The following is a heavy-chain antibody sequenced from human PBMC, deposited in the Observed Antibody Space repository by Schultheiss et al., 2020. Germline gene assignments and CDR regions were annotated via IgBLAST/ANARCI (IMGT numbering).Heavy chain of an antibody. CDR1: GGSISSGGYY. CDR2: IYYSGST. J-gene: IGHJ4*02. D-gene: IGHD6-6*01. V-gene: IGHV4-31*03. Sequence: SETLSLTCTVSGGSISSGGYYWSWIRQHPGKGLEWIGYIYYSGSTYYNPSLKSRVTISVDTSKNQFSLKLSSVTAADTAVYYCARGTSFIAARYFDYWGQGTLVTAS. CDR3: ARGTSFIAARYFDY.